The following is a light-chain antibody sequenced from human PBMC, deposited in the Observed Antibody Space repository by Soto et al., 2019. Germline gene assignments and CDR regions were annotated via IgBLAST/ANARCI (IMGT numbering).Light chain of an antibody. V-gene: IGKV3-20*01. CDR1: QSISSL. CDR2: GAS. CDR3: QQYGSSPGT. J-gene: IGKJ1*01. Sequence: EIELTQSPATLSVSPGERATLSCRASQSISSLLAWYQQKPGQAPRLLIFGASIRDTGVTDRFSGSGSGTDFTLTISRLEAEDSAVYYCQQYGSSPGTFGQGTKVDIK.